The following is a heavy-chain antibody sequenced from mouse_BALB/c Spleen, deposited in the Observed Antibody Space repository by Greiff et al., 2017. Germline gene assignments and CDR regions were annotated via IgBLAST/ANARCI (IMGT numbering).Heavy chain of an antibody. D-gene: IGHD3-1*01. V-gene: IGHV1-69*01. J-gene: IGHJ2*01. CDR3: ARGSGYDY. CDR1: GYTFTDYW. CDR2: IDTSDSYT. Sequence: QVQLKESGAELVMPGASVKMSCKASGYTFTDYWMHWVKQRPGQGLEWIGAIDTSDSYTSYNQKFKGKATLTVDESSSTAYMQLSSLTSEDSAVYYCARGSGYDYWGQGTTLTVSS.